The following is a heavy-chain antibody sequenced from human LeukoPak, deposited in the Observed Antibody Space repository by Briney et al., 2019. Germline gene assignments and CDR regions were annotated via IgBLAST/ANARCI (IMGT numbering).Heavy chain of an antibody. CDR3: ARGGGQWELLDYMDV. CDR1: GYTFTGYY. V-gene: IGHV1-18*04. Sequence: ASVKVSCKASGYTFTGYYMHWVRQAPGQGLEWMGWISAYNGNTNYAQKLQGRVTMTTDTSTSTAYIELRSLRSDDTAVYYCARGGGQWELLDYMDVWGKGTTVTISS. D-gene: IGHD1-26*01. CDR2: ISAYNGNT. J-gene: IGHJ6*03.